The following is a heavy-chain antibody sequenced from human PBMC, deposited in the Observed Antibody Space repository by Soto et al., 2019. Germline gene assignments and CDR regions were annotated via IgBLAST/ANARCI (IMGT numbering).Heavy chain of an antibody. J-gene: IGHJ3*01. CDR3: VRGDKGGFDL. CDR1: GFIFSNYG. D-gene: IGHD2-21*02. Sequence: GGSLRLSCATSGFIFSNYGLTWVRQAPGKGLEWVSHIGLSATATLYADSVKGRFTISRDNSKNTLYLQMNSLRAEDTAVYYCVRGDKGGFDLWGQGTTVTVSS. V-gene: IGHV3-48*01. CDR2: IGLSATAT.